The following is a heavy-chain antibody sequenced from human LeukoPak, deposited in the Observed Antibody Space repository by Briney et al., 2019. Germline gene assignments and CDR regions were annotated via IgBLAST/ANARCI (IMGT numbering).Heavy chain of an antibody. J-gene: IGHJ4*02. CDR3: AKDGVVRGVILPRTRAYYFDS. Sequence: AGSLRLSSAASGFTFNSYAMSWLRQAPGKGLEWVSAISASGGKTYYADSVKGRFTISRDNSKNMLYMRMNSLRAEDTAVYYCAKDGVVRGVILPRTRAYYFDSWGQGTLVTVSS. D-gene: IGHD3-10*01. CDR1: GFTFNSYA. CDR2: ISASGGKT. V-gene: IGHV3-23*01.